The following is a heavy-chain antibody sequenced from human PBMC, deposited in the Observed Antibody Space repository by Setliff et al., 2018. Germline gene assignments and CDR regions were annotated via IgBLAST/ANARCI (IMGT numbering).Heavy chain of an antibody. V-gene: IGHV1-3*01. Sequence: ASVKVSCKASGFTLTSYPIHWVRQAPGQRLEWMGWINPDNGNRKYSQRFQGRVTITRDTSASTVFLELSTLRSEDTVVYYCTRDFLGATASFDIWGQGTMVTVSS. CDR1: GFTLTSYP. J-gene: IGHJ3*02. CDR3: TRDFLGATASFDI. D-gene: IGHD3-3*01. CDR2: INPDNGNR.